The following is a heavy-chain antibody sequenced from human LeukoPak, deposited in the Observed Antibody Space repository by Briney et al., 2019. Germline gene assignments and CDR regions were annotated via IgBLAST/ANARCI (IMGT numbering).Heavy chain of an antibody. CDR2: IRYDGSNK. CDR1: GFTFSSYG. Sequence: PGRSLRLSCAASGFTFSSYGMHWVRQAPGKGLEWVAFIRYDGSNKYYADSVKGRFTISRDNSKNTLYLQMNSLRAEDTAVYYCANSWVSVGLFDYWGQGTLVTVSS. V-gene: IGHV3-30*02. D-gene: IGHD2-8*01. CDR3: ANSWVSVGLFDY. J-gene: IGHJ4*02.